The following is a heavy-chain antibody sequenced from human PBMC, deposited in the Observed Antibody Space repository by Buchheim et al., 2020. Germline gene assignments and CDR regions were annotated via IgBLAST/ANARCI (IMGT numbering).Heavy chain of an antibody. J-gene: IGHJ4*02. Sequence: QVQLQQWGAGLLKPSETLSLTCAVYGGSFSGYYWSWIRQPPGKGLEWIGEINHSGSTNYNPSLKSRVTITVDTSKNQFSFKLSSVTAADTAVYYCARRGVLRYFDWLFDYWGQGTL. D-gene: IGHD3-9*01. CDR3: ARRGVLRYFDWLFDY. CDR1: GGSFSGYY. V-gene: IGHV4-34*01. CDR2: INHSGST.